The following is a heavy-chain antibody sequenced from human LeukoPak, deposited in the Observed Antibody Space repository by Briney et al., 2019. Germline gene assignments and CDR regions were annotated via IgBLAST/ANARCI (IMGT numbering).Heavy chain of an antibody. CDR1: GFTFSSYE. CDR2: ISSSGSTI. V-gene: IGHV3-48*03. J-gene: IGHJ4*02. D-gene: IGHD3-10*01. Sequence: GGSLRLSCAASGFTFSSYEMNWVRQAPGKGLEWVSYISSSGSTIYYADSVKGRFTISRDNAKNSLYLQMNSLRAEDTAVYYCARDSAGSGSYVGYFEYWAREPWSPSPQ. CDR3: ARDSAGSGSYVGYFEY.